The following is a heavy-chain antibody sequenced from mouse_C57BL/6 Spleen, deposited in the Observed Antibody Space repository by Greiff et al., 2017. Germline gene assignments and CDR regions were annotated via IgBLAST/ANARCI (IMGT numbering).Heavy chain of an antibody. CDR2: INPSSGYT. V-gene: IGHV1-4*01. Sequence: VQLQQSGAELARPGASVKMSCKASGYTFTSYTMHWVKQRPGQGLEWIGYINPSSGYTKSNQKFKDKAPLTADKSSSTAYMQLSSLTSEDSAVYYCAREGWDGVHFDYWGQGTTLTVSS. J-gene: IGHJ2*01. D-gene: IGHD4-1*01. CDR1: GYTFTSYT. CDR3: AREGWDGVHFDY.